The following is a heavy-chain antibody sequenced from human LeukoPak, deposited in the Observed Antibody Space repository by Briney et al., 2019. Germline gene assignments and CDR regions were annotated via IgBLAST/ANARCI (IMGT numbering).Heavy chain of an antibody. V-gene: IGHV2-70*11. CDR3: ARTLLGYCSGGSCYFDY. CDR2: IDWDDDK. D-gene: IGHD2-15*01. CDR1: GFSLSTSGMC. J-gene: IGHJ4*02. Sequence: SGPTLVNPTQTLTLTCTFSGFSLSTSGMCVSWIRRPPGKALEWLARIDWDDDKYYSTSLKTRLTISKDTSKNQVVLTMTNMDPVDTATYYCARTLLGYCSGGSCYFDYWGQGTLVTVSS.